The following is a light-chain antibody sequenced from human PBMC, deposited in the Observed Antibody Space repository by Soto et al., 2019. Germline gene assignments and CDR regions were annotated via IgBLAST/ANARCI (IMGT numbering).Light chain of an antibody. Sequence: QSVLTQPPSASGSPGQSVTISCTGTSSDVGGYNYVSWYQQHPGKAPKLMIYEVSKRPSGVPDRFSGSKSGNTASLTVSGLQADDEADYYCSSFAGSNNAVFGTGTKVTVL. J-gene: IGLJ1*01. CDR1: SSDVGGYNY. V-gene: IGLV2-8*01. CDR2: EVS. CDR3: SSFAGSNNAV.